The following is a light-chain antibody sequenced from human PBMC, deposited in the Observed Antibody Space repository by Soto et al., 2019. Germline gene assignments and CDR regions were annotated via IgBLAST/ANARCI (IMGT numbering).Light chain of an antibody. CDR1: QDIGSY. CDR2: AAS. Sequence: AIRMTQSPPSFSASIGDRVTITCRASQDIGSYLAWYQQKPGKAPKLLIQAASTLQNGVPSRFIGGGSGTDFTLTISCLQSEDFTTYYCQQYYSFPYTFGQGSKLEI. V-gene: IGKV1-8*01. CDR3: QQYYSFPYT. J-gene: IGKJ2*01.